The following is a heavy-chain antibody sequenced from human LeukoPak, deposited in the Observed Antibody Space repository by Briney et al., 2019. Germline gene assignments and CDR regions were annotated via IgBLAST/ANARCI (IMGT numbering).Heavy chain of an antibody. CDR3: ASRQGIAVVPY. V-gene: IGHV3-23*01. D-gene: IGHD6-19*01. J-gene: IGHJ4*02. CDR1: GFTFSSYA. CDR2: ISGSGGST. Sequence: GGSLRLSCAAYGFTFSSYAMSWVRQAPGKGLEWVSAISGSGGSTYYADSVKGRFTISRDNSKNTLYLQMNSLRAEDTAVYYCASRQGIAVVPYWGQGTLVTVSS.